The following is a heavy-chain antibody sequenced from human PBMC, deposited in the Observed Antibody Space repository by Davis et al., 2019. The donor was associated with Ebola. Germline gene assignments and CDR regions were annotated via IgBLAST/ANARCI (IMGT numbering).Heavy chain of an antibody. V-gene: IGHV3-30*03. D-gene: IGHD4-17*01. Sequence: GGSLRLSCAASGFTFSSYGMHWVRQAPGKGLEWVAVISYDGSNKYYADSVKGRFTISRDNSKNTLHLQMNSLRVEDTAVYYCARHANGDFWFIHLWGRGTLVTVSS. J-gene: IGHJ2*01. CDR2: ISYDGSNK. CDR3: ARHANGDFWFIHL. CDR1: GFTFSSYG.